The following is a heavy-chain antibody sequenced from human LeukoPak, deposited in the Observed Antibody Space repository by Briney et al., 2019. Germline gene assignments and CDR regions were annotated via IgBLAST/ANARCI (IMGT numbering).Heavy chain of an antibody. CDR3: ARNDSCAYDY. CDR2: ISAYSGSA. V-gene: IGHV1-18*01. J-gene: IGHJ4*02. CDR1: GYTFTSYG. Sequence: GSVKMTSKASGYTFTSYGISWVRQAPGQGLEWMGWISAYSGSAKYAQNVQGRVTMTTDTSTSTAYMDLRSLRSDNTAVYYCARNDSCAYDYWGQGTLVTVSS. D-gene: IGHD3-3*01.